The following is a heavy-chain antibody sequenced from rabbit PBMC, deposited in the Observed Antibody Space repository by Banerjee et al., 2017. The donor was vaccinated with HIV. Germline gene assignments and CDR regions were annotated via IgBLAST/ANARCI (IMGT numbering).Heavy chain of an antibody. CDR1: GFSFSNGYV. D-gene: IGHD7-1*01. CDR3: VRNIGGADYGYTTLNL. J-gene: IGHJ4*01. CDR2: INTISGDT. Sequence: QEQLEESGGDLVKPEGSLTLTCTASGFSFSNGYVMCWVRQAPGKGLEWIACINTISGDTVYATWAKGRFTISSHNAQNTVSLQLNSLTVADTATYFCVRNIGGADYGYTTLNLWGPGTLVTVS. V-gene: IGHV1S45*01.